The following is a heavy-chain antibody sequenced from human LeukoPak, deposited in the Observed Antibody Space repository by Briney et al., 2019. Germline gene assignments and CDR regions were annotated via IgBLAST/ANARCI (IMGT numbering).Heavy chain of an antibody. J-gene: IGHJ2*01. CDR3: ARYWYFDL. CDR2: ISSGGNAI. Sequence: PGGSLRLSCAVSGFPFSGYEVHWVRQAPGKGLEWVSYISSGGNAIYYADSVEGRFTISRDNTKNSLYLQMNSLRAEDTAIYYCARYWYFDLWGRGTLVTVSS. V-gene: IGHV3-48*03. CDR1: GFPFSGYE.